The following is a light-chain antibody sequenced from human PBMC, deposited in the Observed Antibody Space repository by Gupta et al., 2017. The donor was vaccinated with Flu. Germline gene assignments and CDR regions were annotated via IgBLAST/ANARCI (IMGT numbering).Light chain of an antibody. CDR2: KDT. CDR1: SMPKKY. Sequence: GKTARITCSGDSMPKKYFSWFQQKPRQAPVLAIYKDTERPSEIPARFSGSTSGTTATLTISGVQTEDEADYYCHSTDSSSASVVFGGGTKLTVL. J-gene: IGLJ2*01. V-gene: IGLV3-25*01. CDR3: HSTDSSSASVV.